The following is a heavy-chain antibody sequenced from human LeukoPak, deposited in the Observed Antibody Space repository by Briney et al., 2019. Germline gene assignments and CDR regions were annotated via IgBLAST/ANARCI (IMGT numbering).Heavy chain of an antibody. CDR1: GFTFSSYW. D-gene: IGHD3-22*01. V-gene: IGHV3-74*01. J-gene: IGHJ4*02. CDR3: ARSFDSSDTFDY. Sequence: GGSLRLSCAASGFTFSSYWMHWVRQAPGKGLVWVSRINSDGSSTSYADSVKGRFTISRDNAKNTLYLQMNSLRAEDTAVYYCARSFDSSDTFDYWGQETLVTVSS. CDR2: INSDGSST.